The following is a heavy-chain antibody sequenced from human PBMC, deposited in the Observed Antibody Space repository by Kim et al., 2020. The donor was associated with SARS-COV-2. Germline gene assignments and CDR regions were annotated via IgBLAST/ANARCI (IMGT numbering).Heavy chain of an antibody. J-gene: IGHJ6*02. V-gene: IGHV4-34*01. Sequence: SETLSLTCAVYGGSFSGYYWSWIRQPPGKGLEWIGEINHSGSTNYNPSLKSRVTISVDTSKNQFSLKLSSVTAADTAVYYCAGGLWFGPNGGYYYYYYGMDVWGQGTTVTVSS. CDR2: INHSGST. CDR1: GGSFSGYY. D-gene: IGHD3-10*01. CDR3: AGGLWFGPNGGYYYYYYGMDV.